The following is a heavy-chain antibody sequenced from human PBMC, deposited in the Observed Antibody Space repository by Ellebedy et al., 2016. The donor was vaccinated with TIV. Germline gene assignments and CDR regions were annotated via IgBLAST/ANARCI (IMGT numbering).Heavy chain of an antibody. Sequence: GESLKISCAASGFSLSTYWMHWVRQVPGKGLEWVSRVSSDVTGPTYADSVMGRFIISRDNAKSTVYLQMFSLRAEDTAVYYCAKDLAAGTTLRLDYWGQGTLVTVSS. V-gene: IGHV3-74*01. CDR2: VSSDVTGP. J-gene: IGHJ4*02. D-gene: IGHD1-1*01. CDR1: GFSLSTYW. CDR3: AKDLAAGTTLRLDY.